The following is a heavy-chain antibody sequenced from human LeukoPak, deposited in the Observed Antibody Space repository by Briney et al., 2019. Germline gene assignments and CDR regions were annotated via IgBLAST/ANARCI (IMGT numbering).Heavy chain of an antibody. CDR3: ARANFLYCSSTTCLFDY. CDR2: INPNDGDT. J-gene: IGHJ4*02. V-gene: IGHV1-2*02. D-gene: IGHD2-2*01. Sequence: ASVKVSCKASGYTFTDYYMHWVRQAPGQGFEWMGWINPNDGDTNYAQKFQGRVTMTRDTSIGTAHMEVSRLRSDDTAVYYCARANFLYCSSTTCLFDYWGQGTLVTVSS. CDR1: GYTFTDYY.